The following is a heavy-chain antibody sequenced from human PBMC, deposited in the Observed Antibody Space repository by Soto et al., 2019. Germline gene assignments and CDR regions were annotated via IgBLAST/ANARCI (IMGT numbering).Heavy chain of an antibody. CDR2: TYYRSKWYY. CDR3: ARGEQYSGRIFDY. V-gene: IGHV6-1*01. D-gene: IGHD1-26*01. CDR1: GDSVSSNSSG. J-gene: IGHJ4*01. Sequence: PSQTLSLTFAITGDSVSSNSSGWSCVSQSPSRGLERLGRTYYRSKWYYEYAVSVRGRITINPDTSKNQYSLQLNSVTPEDTAVYFCARGEQYSGRIFDYWGQGTLVTVSS.